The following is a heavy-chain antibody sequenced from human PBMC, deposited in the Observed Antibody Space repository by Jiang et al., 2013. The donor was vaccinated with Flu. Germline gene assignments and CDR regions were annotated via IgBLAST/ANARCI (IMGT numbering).Heavy chain of an antibody. D-gene: IGHD6-13*01. J-gene: IGHJ4*02. CDR3: AHTLAAAGNFDY. CDR1: GFSLSTHGVG. V-gene: IGHV2-5*02. Sequence: KPTQTLTLTCTFSGFSLSTHGVGVGWIRQPPGKALDWLALIYWDDIKQYSPSLERRLTITKDTSKNQVVLTMTNVDSVDTATYYCAHTLAAAGNFDYWAGEPWSPSPQ. CDR2: IYWDDIK.